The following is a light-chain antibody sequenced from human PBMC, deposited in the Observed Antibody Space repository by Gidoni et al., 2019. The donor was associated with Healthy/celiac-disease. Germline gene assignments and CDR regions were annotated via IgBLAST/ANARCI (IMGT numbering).Light chain of an antibody. V-gene: IGLV1-51*02. J-gene: IGLJ2*01. CDR3: GTWDSSLSAV. Sequence: QPVSTQPPSVSAAPGQKVTISCSGSSPNIGNNYVSWYQQLPGTAPKLLIYENNKRPSGIPDRFSGSKSGTSATLSITGLQAGDEADYYCGTWDSSLSAVFGGGTKLTVL. CDR2: ENN. CDR1: SPNIGNNY.